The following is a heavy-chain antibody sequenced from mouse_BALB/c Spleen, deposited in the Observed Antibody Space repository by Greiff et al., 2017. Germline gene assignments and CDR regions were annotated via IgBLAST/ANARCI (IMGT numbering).Heavy chain of an antibody. CDR1: GFTFSSYA. CDR3: ARGIYYDYGGEDWLDY. Sequence: EVKLVESGGGLVKPGGSLKLSCAASGFTFSSYAMSWVRQTPEKRLEWVASISSGGSTYYPDSVKGRFTISRDNARNILYLQMSSLRSEDAAMYYCARGIYYDYGGEDWLDYWGQGTLVTVSA. J-gene: IGHJ3*01. D-gene: IGHD2-4*01. V-gene: IGHV5-6-5*01. CDR2: ISSGGST.